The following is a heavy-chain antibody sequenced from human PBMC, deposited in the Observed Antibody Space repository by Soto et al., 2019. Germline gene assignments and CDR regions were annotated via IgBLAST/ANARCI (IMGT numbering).Heavy chain of an antibody. Sequence: ASVKVSCKASGYTFTTYSISWVRQAPGQGLEWMGWISPYNGNTIYAQNLQGRLTMTTDTSTSTAYMELRSLRSDDTAVYFCARERSPYYDTNGRYSGNWFDPWGQGTLVTVSS. CDR3: ARERSPYYDTNGRYSGNWFDP. D-gene: IGHD3-22*01. J-gene: IGHJ5*02. V-gene: IGHV1-18*01. CDR1: GYTFTTYS. CDR2: ISPYNGNT.